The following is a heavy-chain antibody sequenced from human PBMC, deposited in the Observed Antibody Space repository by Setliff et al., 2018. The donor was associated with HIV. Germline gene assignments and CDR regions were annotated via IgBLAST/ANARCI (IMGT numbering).Heavy chain of an antibody. J-gene: IGHJ4*02. V-gene: IGHV4-61*09. CDR2: IYASDSSGST. Sequence: SETLSLTCTVSGGSITTGSYYWSWIRQPAGQGLEWIGHIYASDSSGSTNYNPSLKSRVTISLDTSKNQFSLKLSSVAAADTAVYYCARGRRSVPGYCSSTSYGSFDYWGQGTLVTVSS. CDR1: GGSITTGSYY. CDR3: ARGRRSVPGYCSSTSYGSFDY. D-gene: IGHD2-2*01.